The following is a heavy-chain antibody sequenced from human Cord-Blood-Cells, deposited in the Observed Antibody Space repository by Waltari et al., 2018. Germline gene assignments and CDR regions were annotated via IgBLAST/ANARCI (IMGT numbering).Heavy chain of an antibody. D-gene: IGHD3-10*01. Sequence: QVQLVQSGAEVKKPGSSVKVSCKASGGTFSSYAISWVRQAPGQWLEWMGGKIPILGTANYAQKCQGRVTITADESTSTAYMELRRLRSEDTDVYYCARGSVKGSYYYYYMDVWGKGTTVTVSS. J-gene: IGHJ6*03. CDR2: KIPILGTA. CDR3: ARGSVKGSYYYYYMDV. V-gene: IGHV1-69*01. CDR1: GGTFSSYA.